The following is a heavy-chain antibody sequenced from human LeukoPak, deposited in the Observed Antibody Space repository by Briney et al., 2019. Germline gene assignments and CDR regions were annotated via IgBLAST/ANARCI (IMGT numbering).Heavy chain of an antibody. V-gene: IGHV3-9*01. CDR1: GFTFDDYA. CDR2: ISWNSGSI. J-gene: IGHJ5*02. CDR3: AKDSSSWSRGSWFDP. D-gene: IGHD6-13*01. Sequence: GGSLRPSCAASGFTFDDYAMHWVRQAPGKGLEWVSGISWNSGSIGYADSVKGRFTISRDNAKNSLYLQMNSLRAEDTALYYCAKDSSSWSRGSWFDPWGQGTLVTVSS.